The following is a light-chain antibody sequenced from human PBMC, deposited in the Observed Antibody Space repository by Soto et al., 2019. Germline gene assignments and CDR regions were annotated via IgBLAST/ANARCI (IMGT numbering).Light chain of an antibody. V-gene: IGKV3-15*01. CDR2: RAS. CDR3: QQYNKWPLT. CDR1: QSIDSN. J-gene: IGKJ1*01. Sequence: EIVMTQSPAILSVSPGERATPSCRANQSIDSNLVWYQQKPGRSPRLLIFRASTRATGIPVRFSGSASGTEFTLTISSLQSEDFTVYYCQQYNKWPLTFGQGTKVDIK.